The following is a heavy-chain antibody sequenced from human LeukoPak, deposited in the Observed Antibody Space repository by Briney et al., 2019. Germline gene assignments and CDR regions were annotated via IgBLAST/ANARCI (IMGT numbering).Heavy chain of an antibody. D-gene: IGHD3-22*01. CDR3: AKDLRDYDSSGYPGG. CDR2: ISYDGSNE. Sequence: PGRSLRLSCAASGFTFSSYGMHWVRQAPGKGLVWVAVISYDGSNEYYADSVKGRFTISRDNSKNTLYLQMNSLRAEDTAVCYCAKDLRDYDSSGYPGGWGQGTLVTVSS. CDR1: GFTFSSYG. J-gene: IGHJ4*02. V-gene: IGHV3-30*18.